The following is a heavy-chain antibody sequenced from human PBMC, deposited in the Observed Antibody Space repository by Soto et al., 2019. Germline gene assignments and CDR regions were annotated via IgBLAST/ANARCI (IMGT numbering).Heavy chain of an antibody. D-gene: IGHD2-2*01. CDR3: ATGRSEIVPGALDT. CDR1: GGSFSSYY. Sequence: QVQLQESGPGLVKPSETLSLSCTVSGGSFSSYYCNWVRKSAGKGLEWIGRIYPTGSTTYNPSLTSRLTMSVDTSQNQFSLRLTSMTAADTAVYYCATGRSEIVPGALDTWGQGTLVTVSS. CDR2: IYPTGST. V-gene: IGHV4-4*07. J-gene: IGHJ5*02.